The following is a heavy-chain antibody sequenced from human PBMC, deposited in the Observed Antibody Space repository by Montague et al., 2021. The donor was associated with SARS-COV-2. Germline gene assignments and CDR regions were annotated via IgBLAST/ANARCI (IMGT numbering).Heavy chain of an antibody. D-gene: IGHD3-16*01. CDR2: VSYSRRT. J-gene: IGHJ5*01. V-gene: IGHV4-59*01. Sequence: SETLSLTCTVSGGSIYSYYWSWVRQPPGKGLEWIGHVSYSRRTNXXQSLTSRVTMSVDTSKNHFSLRLSSVTTADTAVYYCVRDTQYYDDNAWDDWFDSWGQGTLVTVSS. CDR3: VRDTQYYDDNAWDDWFDS. CDR1: GGSIYSYY.